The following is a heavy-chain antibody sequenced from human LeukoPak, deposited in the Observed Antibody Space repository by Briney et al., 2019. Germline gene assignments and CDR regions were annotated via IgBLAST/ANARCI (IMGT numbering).Heavy chain of an antibody. CDR1: GFTFSSYG. CDR2: ISGSGGST. CDR3: TTQGHWYDSSGYNFVDY. Sequence: GGSLRLSCAASGFTFSSYGMSWVRRAPGKGLEWVSAISGSGGSTYYADSVKGRFTISRDDSKNTVNPQMNSLKTEDTAVYYCTTQGHWYDSSGYNFVDYWGQGTLVTVSS. D-gene: IGHD3-22*01. J-gene: IGHJ4*02. V-gene: IGHV3-23*01.